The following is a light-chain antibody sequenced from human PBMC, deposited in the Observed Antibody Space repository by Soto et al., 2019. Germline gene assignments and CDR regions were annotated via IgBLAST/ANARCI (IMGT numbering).Light chain of an antibody. V-gene: IGKV1-9*01. J-gene: IGKJ2*01. CDR3: QQVKSYPYT. CDR1: QGFSSF. Sequence: DIQLTQSPSFLSASVGDRVTITCRASQGFSSFLAWYQQKHGKAPKLLIYAASTLQSGVPSRFSGSGSGTDFTLTITSLQAEDSATYYCQQVKSYPYTFGQGTKLEIK. CDR2: AAS.